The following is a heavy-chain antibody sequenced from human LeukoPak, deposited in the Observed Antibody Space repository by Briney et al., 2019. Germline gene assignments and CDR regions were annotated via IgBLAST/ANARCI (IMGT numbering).Heavy chain of an antibody. J-gene: IGHJ4*02. CDR1: GFTFSSYG. CDR2: ISYDGSNK. D-gene: IGHD4-23*01. V-gene: IGHV3-30*03. Sequence: GGSLRLSCAASGFTFSSYGMHWVRQAPCKGLEWVAVISYDGSNKYYADSVKGRFTISRDNSKNTLYLQMNSLRVEDTAVYYCARGRPHGNDYWGQGTLVTVSS. CDR3: ARGRPHGNDY.